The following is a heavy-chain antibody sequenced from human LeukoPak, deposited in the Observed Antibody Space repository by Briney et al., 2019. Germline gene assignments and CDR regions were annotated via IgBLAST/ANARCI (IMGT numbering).Heavy chain of an antibody. CDR1: GGSFSGYY. J-gene: IGHJ5*02. D-gene: IGHD2-8*01. CDR2: INHRGST. V-gene: IGHV4-34*01. Sequence: SETLSLTCAVYGGSFSGYYWSWIRQPPGKGLEWIGEINHRGSTNYNPSLKSRVTISVDTSKNQFSLKLSSVTAADTAVYYCARAARNIVLMVYAITNWFDPWGQGTLVTVSS. CDR3: ARAARNIVLMVYAITNWFDP.